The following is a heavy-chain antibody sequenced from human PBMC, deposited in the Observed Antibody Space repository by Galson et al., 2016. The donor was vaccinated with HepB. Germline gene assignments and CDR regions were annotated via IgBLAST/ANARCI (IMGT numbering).Heavy chain of an antibody. D-gene: IGHD3-10*01. J-gene: IGHJ5*02. CDR3: AREIRVGESRDWFDP. CDR2: IQYDGSKK. CDR1: GLTFSSYG. V-gene: IGHV3-33*01. Sequence: SLRLSCAASGLTFSSYGMHWVRQAPGKGLEWVAAIQYDGSKKYYADSVKGRFTISRDNSKNTLYLQMNSLRAEDTAVYYCAREIRVGESRDWFDPWGQGTLVTVSS.